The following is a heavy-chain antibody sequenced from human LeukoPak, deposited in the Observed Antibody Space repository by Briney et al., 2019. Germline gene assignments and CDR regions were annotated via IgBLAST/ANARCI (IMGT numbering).Heavy chain of an antibody. D-gene: IGHD6-19*01. CDR1: GFTFSSYW. CDR2: IKQDGSEK. CDR3: AREGAVAVFDY. J-gene: IGHJ4*02. Sequence: GGSLRLSCAASGFTFSSYWMSWVRQAPGKGLEWVANIKQDGSEKYYVDSVKGRFTTSRDNAKNSLYLQMNSLRAEDTAVYYCAREGAVAVFDYWGQGTLVTVSS. V-gene: IGHV3-7*05.